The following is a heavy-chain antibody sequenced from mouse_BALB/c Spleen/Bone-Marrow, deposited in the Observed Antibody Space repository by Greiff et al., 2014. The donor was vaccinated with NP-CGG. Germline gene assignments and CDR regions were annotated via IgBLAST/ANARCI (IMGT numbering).Heavy chain of an antibody. D-gene: IGHD1-1*01. J-gene: IGHJ2*01. V-gene: IGHV1-67*01. CDR3: TRGGYGGTFDY. Sequence: QVQLQQSGPEVMRPGVSVKTSCKGSGYIFTDYAMHWVKQSHAKSLEWIGVITTHNGNTFYKQKFKGKAAMTVDKSSSTAYMELARVTSEDSGIYYCTRGGYGGTFDYWGQGTTLTVSS. CDR1: GYIFTDYA. CDR2: ITTHNGNT.